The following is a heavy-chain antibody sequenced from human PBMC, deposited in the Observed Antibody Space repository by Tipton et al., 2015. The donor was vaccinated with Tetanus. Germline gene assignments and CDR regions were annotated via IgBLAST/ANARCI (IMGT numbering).Heavy chain of an antibody. CDR3: ARVGLVMAARRRNWFDP. CDR1: GGSVSSSTYY. V-gene: IGHV4-61*01. J-gene: IGHJ5*02. Sequence: TLSLTCTVSGGSVSSSTYYWVWIRQPPGKGLEWIGYIYYSGSTNYNPSLKSRVTISVDTSKNQFSLKLSSVTAADTAVYYCARVGLVMAARRRNWFDPWGQGTLVTVSS. CDR2: IYYSGST. D-gene: IGHD6-6*01.